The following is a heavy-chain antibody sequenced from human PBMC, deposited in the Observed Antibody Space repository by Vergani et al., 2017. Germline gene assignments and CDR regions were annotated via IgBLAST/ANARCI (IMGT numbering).Heavy chain of an antibody. D-gene: IGHD3-10*01. CDR3: ARVTKLLWVGELLQYFDY. Sequence: QVQLQESGPGLVKPSQTLSLTCTVSGGSISSGDYYWSWIRQPPGKGLEWIGYLYYSGSTYYNPSPQGRVTLSVDTSENQFSLKLSSVTAADTAVYYCARVTKLLWVGELLQYFDYWGQGTLVTVSS. CDR1: GGSISSGDYY. CDR2: LYYSGST. J-gene: IGHJ4*02. V-gene: IGHV4-30-4*01.